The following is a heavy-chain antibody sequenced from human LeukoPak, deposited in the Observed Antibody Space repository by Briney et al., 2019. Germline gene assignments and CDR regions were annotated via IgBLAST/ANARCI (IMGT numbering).Heavy chain of an antibody. V-gene: IGHV4-39*01. CDR2: IYYSGST. D-gene: IGHD5-18*01. CDR1: GGSISSSNYY. CDR3: ASRGYTYGPLD. Sequence: PSETLSLTCTVSGGSISSSNYYSGWIRQPPGKGLEWIGSIYYSGSTYYNASLKSRVTISVDTSKKQFSLTLTSVTAAGTAVYYCASRGYTYGPLDWGQGTLVSVSS. J-gene: IGHJ4*02.